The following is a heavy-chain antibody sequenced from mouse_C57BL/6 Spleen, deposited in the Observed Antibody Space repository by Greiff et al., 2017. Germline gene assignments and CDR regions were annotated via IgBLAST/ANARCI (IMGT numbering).Heavy chain of an antibody. V-gene: IGHV5-17*01. D-gene: IGHD5-1*01. CDR3: ARPARSTYVEAWFAY. Sequence: EVQLVESGGGLVKPGGSLKLSCAASGFTFSDYGMHWVRQAPEKGLEWVAYISSGSSTIYYADTVKGRFPISRDNAKNTLFLQMTSLRSEDTAMYYCARPARSTYVEAWFAYWGQGTLVTVSA. CDR1: GFTFSDYG. J-gene: IGHJ3*01. CDR2: ISSGSSTI.